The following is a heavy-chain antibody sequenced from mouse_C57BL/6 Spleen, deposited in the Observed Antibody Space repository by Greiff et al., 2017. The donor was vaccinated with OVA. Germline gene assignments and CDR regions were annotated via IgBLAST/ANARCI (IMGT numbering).Heavy chain of an antibody. CDR3: ARRDGGGYFDV. Sequence: VQLQQSGAELVKPGASVKLSCKASGYTFTSYWMHWVKQRPGQGLEWIGMIHPNSGSTNYNEKFKSKATLTVDKSSSTAYMQLSSLTSEDSAVYYCARRDGGGYFDVWGTGTTVTVSS. J-gene: IGHJ1*03. CDR1: GYTFTSYW. D-gene: IGHD3-3*01. CDR2: IHPNSGST. V-gene: IGHV1-64*01.